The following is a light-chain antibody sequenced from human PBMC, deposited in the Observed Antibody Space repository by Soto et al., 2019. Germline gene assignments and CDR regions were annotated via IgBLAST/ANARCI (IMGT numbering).Light chain of an antibody. J-gene: IGLJ1*01. CDR1: SSDVGSYNL. CDR3: CSYARSSSYV. CDR2: EVS. V-gene: IGLV2-23*02. Sequence: QSVLTQPASVSGSPGQSITISCTGTSSDVGSYNLVSWYQQHPGKAPKLMISEVSKRPSGVSNRFSGSKSCNTASLTISGLEDEDEADYDCCSYARSSSYVFGTGTKLTVL.